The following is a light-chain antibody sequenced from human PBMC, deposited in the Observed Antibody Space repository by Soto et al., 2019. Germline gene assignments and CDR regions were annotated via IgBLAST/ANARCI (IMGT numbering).Light chain of an antibody. Sequence: EIVLTQSPATLSLSPGERATLSCRASQSLSSYLAWYQQKPGQAPRLIIYDASDRAAGIPARFSGSGSGTDFTLTISSLEPEDFAVYYCQQRTNWPGYTFGQGTKLEIK. J-gene: IGKJ2*01. CDR2: DAS. CDR1: QSLSSY. V-gene: IGKV3-11*01. CDR3: QQRTNWPGYT.